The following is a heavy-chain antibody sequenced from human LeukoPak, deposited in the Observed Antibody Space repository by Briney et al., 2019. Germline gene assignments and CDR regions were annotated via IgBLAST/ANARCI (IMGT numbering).Heavy chain of an antibody. J-gene: IGHJ4*02. CDR2: ISGSGGST. V-gene: IGHV3-23*01. CDR1: GFTFSSYA. D-gene: IGHD2-2*01. CDR3: AKDRGIVVVPAALYPH. Sequence: GSLRLSCAASGFTFSSYAMSWVRQAPGKGLEWVSAISGSGGSTYYADSVKGRFTISRDNSKNTLYLQMNSLRAEDTAVYYCAKDRGIVVVPAALYPHWGQGTLVTVSS.